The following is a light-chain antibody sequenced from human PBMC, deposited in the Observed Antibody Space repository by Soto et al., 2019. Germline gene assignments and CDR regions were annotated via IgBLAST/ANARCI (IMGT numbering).Light chain of an antibody. J-gene: IGLJ2*01. CDR1: SSDVGIYDY. CDR2: EVN. V-gene: IGLV2-14*01. CDR3: SSFTTSSTLVV. Sequence: QSALTQPASVSGSPGQSISISCTGTSSDVGIYDYVSWYQHHPGKAPKLMIYEVNNRPSGVSSRFSGSKSGNTASLTISGLQTEDEADYYCSSFTTSSTLVVFGGGTKLTVL.